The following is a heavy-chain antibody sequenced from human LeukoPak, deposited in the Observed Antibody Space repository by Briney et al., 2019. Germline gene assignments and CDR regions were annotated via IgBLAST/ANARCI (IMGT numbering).Heavy chain of an antibody. CDR2: INHSGST. CDR1: GGSFSGYY. V-gene: IGHV4-34*01. J-gene: IGHJ4*02. CDR3: ARTPVTGYSSGWPLYYFDY. Sequence: SETLSLTCAVYGGSFSGYYWSWIRQPPGKGLEWIGEINHSGSTNYNPSLKSRVTISVDTSKNQFSLKLSSVTAADTAVYYCARTPVTGYSSGWPLYYFDYWGQGTLVTVSS. D-gene: IGHD6-19*01.